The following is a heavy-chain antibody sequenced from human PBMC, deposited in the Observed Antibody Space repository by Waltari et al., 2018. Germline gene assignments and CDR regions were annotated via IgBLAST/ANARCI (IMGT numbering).Heavy chain of an antibody. CDR2: TSIDGST. V-gene: IGHV3-53*01. CDR3: ARDHPFDWSTLGYFYYGLDV. D-gene: IGHD3-9*01. Sequence: EGQMEESGGGLIQPGGSVRLCCGACGLPGRRACQMWSRQAPGEGLECVSVTSIDGSTYTADSVKGRFTISRDNSKNTLYLQMNSLRAADTAVYYCARDHPFDWSTLGYFYYGLDVWGQGTTVTVSS. CDR1: GLPGRRAC. J-gene: IGHJ6*02.